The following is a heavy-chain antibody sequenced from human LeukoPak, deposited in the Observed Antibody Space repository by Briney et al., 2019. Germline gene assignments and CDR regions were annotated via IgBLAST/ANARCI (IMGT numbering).Heavy chain of an antibody. Sequence: ASVKVSCKASGYTFTDYYMHWVRQAPGQGLEWMGWINPNSGGTDYAQKFQGRVTMTRDTSISTAYMELSRLRSDDTAVYCCARVLGYCSSTSCYVDWFDPWGQGTLVTVSS. CDR1: GYTFTDYY. J-gene: IGHJ5*02. D-gene: IGHD2-2*01. CDR2: INPNSGGT. V-gene: IGHV1-2*02. CDR3: ARVLGYCSSTSCYVDWFDP.